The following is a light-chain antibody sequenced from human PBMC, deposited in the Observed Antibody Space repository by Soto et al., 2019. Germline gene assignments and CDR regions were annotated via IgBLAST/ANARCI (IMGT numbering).Light chain of an antibody. V-gene: IGKV3-20*01. CDR1: QSVSRSY. CDR3: QQYGSSPPLT. J-gene: IGKJ5*01. CDR2: GAS. Sequence: EIVLTQSPGTLSLSPGERATLSCRASQSVSRSYLAWYQQKPGQAPRLLIYGASSRATGIPDRFSGSGSGTDFPFTISRLEPEDCEVYYCQQYGSSPPLTFGQGTRREIK.